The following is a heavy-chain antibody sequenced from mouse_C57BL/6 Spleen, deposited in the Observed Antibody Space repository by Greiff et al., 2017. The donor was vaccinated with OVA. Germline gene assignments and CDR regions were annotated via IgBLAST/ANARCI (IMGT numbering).Heavy chain of an antibody. CDR2: INPNNGGT. D-gene: IGHD2-4*01. V-gene: IGHV1-22*01. CDR3: AGDDYGDAMDY. CDR1: GYTFTDYN. J-gene: IGHJ4*01. Sequence: EVQLVESGPELVKPGASVKMSCKASGYTFTDYNMHWVKQSHGKSLEWIGYINPNNGGTSYNQKFKGKATLTVNKSSSTAYMELRSLTSEDSAVYYCAGDDYGDAMDYWGQGTSVTVSS.